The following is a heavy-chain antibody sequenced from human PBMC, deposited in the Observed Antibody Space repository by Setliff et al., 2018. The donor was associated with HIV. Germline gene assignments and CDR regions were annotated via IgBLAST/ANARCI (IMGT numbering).Heavy chain of an antibody. D-gene: IGHD3-3*01. CDR1: GGSFSGYN. J-gene: IGHJ4*02. V-gene: IGHV4-34*04. CDR2: INHSGST. Sequence: PSETLSLTCAVYGGSFSGYNWSWIRQTPGKGLEWIGEINHSGSTNHNPSLKSRATISVDTSKNQFSLKLSSVTAAGTAVYYCARGGGTIIGANFDYWGQGTLVTVS. CDR3: ARGGGTIIGANFDY.